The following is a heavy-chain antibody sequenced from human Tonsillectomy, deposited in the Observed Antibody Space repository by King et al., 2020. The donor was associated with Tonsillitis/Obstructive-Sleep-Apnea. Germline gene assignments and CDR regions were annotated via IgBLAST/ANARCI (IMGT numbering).Heavy chain of an antibody. D-gene: IGHD3-3*01. J-gene: IGHJ5*02. V-gene: IGHV4-34*01. CDR2: INHSGST. CDR1: GGSFSGYY. Sequence: VQLQQWGEGLLKPSETLSLTCAVYGGSFSGYYWSWIRQPPGKGLEWIGEINHSGSTNYNPSLKSRVTISVDTSKNQFSLKLSSVTAADTAVYYCARGYYDFWSGYYTSKTSNNWFDPWGQGTLVTVSS. CDR3: ARGYYDFWSGYYTSKTSNNWFDP.